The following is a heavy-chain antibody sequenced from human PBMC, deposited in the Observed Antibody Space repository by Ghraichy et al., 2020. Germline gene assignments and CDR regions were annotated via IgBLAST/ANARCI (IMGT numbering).Heavy chain of an antibody. V-gene: IGHV1-2*06. CDR1: GYTFSDYY. J-gene: IGHJ6*02. D-gene: IGHD1-20*01. Sequence: ASVKVSCKASGYTFSDYYMHWVRQAPGQGLEWMGRINPNSGGTNYEQKFQGRVTMTRDTSISTAYMELSRLRSDDTAVYYCARVHNWNDEDYYYYGMDVWGQGTTVTVSS. CDR3: ARVHNWNDEDYYYYGMDV. CDR2: INPNSGGT.